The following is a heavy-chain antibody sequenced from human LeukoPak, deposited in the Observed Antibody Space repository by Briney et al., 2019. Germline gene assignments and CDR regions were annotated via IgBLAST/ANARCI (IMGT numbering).Heavy chain of an antibody. J-gene: IGHJ4*02. V-gene: IGHV5-51*02. CDR2: IYPGDSDT. CDR1: GYSFSTYW. Sequence: GESLKISCQGSGYSFSTYWNGWVRQMPGKGLEWMGIIYPGDSDTRYSPSFQGQVTISADKSISTAYLQWSSLKASDTAMYYCARLFTMVRGSPDYWGQGTLVTVSS. CDR3: ARLFTMVRGSPDY. D-gene: IGHD3-10*01.